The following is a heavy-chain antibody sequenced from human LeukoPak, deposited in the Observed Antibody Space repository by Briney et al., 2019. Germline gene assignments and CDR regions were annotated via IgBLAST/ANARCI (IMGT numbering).Heavy chain of an antibody. D-gene: IGHD3-3*01. V-gene: IGHV3-48*04. CDR3: ARDRYYDFWSGYFNYYYYMDV. Sequence: GGSLRLSCAASGFTFSSYSMNWVRQAPGKGLEWVSYISSSSSTIYYADSVKGRFTISRDNAKNSLYLQMNTLRAEDTAVYYCARDRYYDFWSGYFNYYYYMDVWGKGTTVTVSS. CDR2: ISSSSSTI. CDR1: GFTFSSYS. J-gene: IGHJ6*03.